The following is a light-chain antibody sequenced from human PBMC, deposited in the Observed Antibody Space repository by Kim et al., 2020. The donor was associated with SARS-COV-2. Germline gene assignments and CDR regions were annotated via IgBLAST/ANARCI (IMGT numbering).Light chain of an antibody. CDR3: SSYTVISTLV. Sequence: QSITISCTGTSSDVGSYNYVSWYQQHPGKAPKLMINDVSNRPSGVSNRFSGSKSGNTASLTIFGLQAEDEADYYCSSYTVISTLVFGTGTKVTVL. CDR1: SSDVGSYNY. J-gene: IGLJ1*01. V-gene: IGLV2-14*03. CDR2: DVS.